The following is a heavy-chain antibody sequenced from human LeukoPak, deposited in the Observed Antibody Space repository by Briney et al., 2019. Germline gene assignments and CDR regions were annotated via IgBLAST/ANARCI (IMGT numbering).Heavy chain of an antibody. V-gene: IGHV1-18*01. D-gene: IGHD4-17*01. CDR3: ARTMTTGPTHGELDF. CDR2: ISTYTGNS. J-gene: IGHJ4*02. CDR1: GYTFSNYV. Sequence: ASVKVSCKASGYTFSNYVLTWVRQAPGQGLEWMGRISTYTGNSNYAQKFQDRVTMTTDTSTSTAYMELRNLSSDDTAVYYCARTMTTGPTHGELDFWGQGTLVTVSS.